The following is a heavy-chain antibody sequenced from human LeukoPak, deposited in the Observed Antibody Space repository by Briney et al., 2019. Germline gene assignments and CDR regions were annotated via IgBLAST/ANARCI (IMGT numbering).Heavy chain of an antibody. D-gene: IGHD5-12*01. CDR2: IYYSGST. CDR1: GGSISSYY. CDR3: AIVATITGDYYMDV. Sequence: SETLSLTCTVSGGSISSYYWSWIRQPPGKGLEWIGYIYYSGSTNYNPSLKSRVTISVDTSKNQFSLKLSSVTAADTAVYYCAIVATITGDYYMDVWGKGTTVTVSS. V-gene: IGHV4-59*12. J-gene: IGHJ6*03.